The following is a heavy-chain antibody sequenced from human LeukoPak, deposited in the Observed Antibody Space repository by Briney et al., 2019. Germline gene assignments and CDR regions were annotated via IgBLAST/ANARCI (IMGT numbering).Heavy chain of an antibody. CDR2: ISSSSSTI. CDR3: ASEISDLDY. CDR1: GFTFSSYS. J-gene: IGHJ4*02. Sequence: GGSLRLSCAASGFTFSSYSMTWVRQAPGKGLEWVSYISSSSSTIYYADSVKGRFTISRDNAKNSLYLQMNSLRAEDTAVYYCASEISDLDYWGQGTLVTVSS. V-gene: IGHV3-48*01.